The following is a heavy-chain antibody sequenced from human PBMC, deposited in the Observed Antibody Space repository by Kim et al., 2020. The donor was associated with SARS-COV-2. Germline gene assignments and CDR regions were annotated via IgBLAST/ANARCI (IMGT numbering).Heavy chain of an antibody. Sequence: GGSLRLSCAASGFTFSSYAMHWVRQAPGKGLEWVAVISYDGSNKYYADSVKGRFTISRDNSKNTLYLQMNSLRAEDTAVYYCARDLIDSSSWYGVNYYYYYYGMDVWGQGTTVTVSS. CDR2: ISYDGSNK. CDR3: ARDLIDSSSWYGVNYYYYYYGMDV. J-gene: IGHJ6*02. D-gene: IGHD6-13*01. CDR1: GFTFSSYA. V-gene: IGHV3-30-3*01.